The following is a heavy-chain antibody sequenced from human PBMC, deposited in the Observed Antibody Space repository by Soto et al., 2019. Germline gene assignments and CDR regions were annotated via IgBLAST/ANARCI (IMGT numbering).Heavy chain of an antibody. V-gene: IGHV1-46*03. D-gene: IGHD6-6*01. CDR2: INPNGGST. CDR1: GYIFTNFY. J-gene: IGHJ4*02. CDR3: TRGLASGDY. Sequence: QVQLVQPGAEVKKPGASVKFSCKASGYIFTNFYIHWVRQAPGQGLECIGIINPNGGSTKYAQNFQGRVTMTRDTSTSTVYMDLSSLRSEDTAVYYCTRGLASGDYWGQGTLITVSS.